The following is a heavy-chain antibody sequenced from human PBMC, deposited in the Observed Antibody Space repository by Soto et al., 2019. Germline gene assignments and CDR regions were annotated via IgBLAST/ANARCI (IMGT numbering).Heavy chain of an antibody. D-gene: IGHD6-19*01. J-gene: IGHJ4*02. CDR2: IIVFCVST. Sequence: GGSLRLSCAASGFTFSTYAMNWVRQAPGKGLEWVSVIIVFCVSTYYAASLKGRFTVSRKISKNTFFLQMNSLRAEDTAVFYCAKERSSGWSFDYWGQGTLVTVSS. V-gene: IGHV3-23*01. CDR3: AKERSSGWSFDY. CDR1: GFTFSTYA.